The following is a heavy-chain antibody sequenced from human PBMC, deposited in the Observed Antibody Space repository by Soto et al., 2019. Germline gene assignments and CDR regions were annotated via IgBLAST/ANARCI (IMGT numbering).Heavy chain of an antibody. D-gene: IGHD3-22*01. Sequence: GASVKVSCKASGYIFSTYTMHWVRQAPGQRLESMGWINAANGNTKYSQNFQGRVTISRDTSASTAYLEMSSLRSEDTAVYYCARVSFETSGYADYWGQGTLVTVSS. J-gene: IGHJ4*02. CDR1: GYIFSTYT. CDR2: INAANGNT. V-gene: IGHV1-3*01. CDR3: ARVSFETSGYADY.